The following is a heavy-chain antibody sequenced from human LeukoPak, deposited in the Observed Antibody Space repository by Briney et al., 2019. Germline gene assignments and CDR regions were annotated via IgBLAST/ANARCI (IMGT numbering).Heavy chain of an antibody. CDR1: GFTFSSYG. CDR3: ARDSLDSVVVPAAPEGTDYYYYFGMDV. D-gene: IGHD2-2*01. V-gene: IGHV3-33*01. J-gene: IGHJ6*01. CDR2: MWYDGSNK. Sequence: GGSLRLSCAVCGFTFSSYGMLWVRQAPGKGLAWVAVMWYDGSNKYYADSVRGRFTISRDNSKNTLYLQMNSLRAEDTAVYYCARDSLDSVVVPAAPEGTDYYYYFGMDVWGKGTTVTLSS.